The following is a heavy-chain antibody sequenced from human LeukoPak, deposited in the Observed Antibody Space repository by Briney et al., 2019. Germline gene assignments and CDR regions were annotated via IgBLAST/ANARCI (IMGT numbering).Heavy chain of an antibody. CDR3: ARELGWRAFDI. V-gene: IGHV1-18*01. CDR2: ISAYNGNT. Sequence: ASVKVSCKASGYTFTSYGISWVRQAPGQGLEWMGWISAYNGNTNYAQKFQGRVTITRDTSASTAYMELSSLRSEDTAVYYCARELGWRAFDIWGQGTMVTVSS. D-gene: IGHD2-2*03. CDR1: GYTFTSYG. J-gene: IGHJ3*02.